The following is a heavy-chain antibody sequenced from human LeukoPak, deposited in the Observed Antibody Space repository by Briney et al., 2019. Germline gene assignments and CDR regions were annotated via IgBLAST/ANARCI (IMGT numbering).Heavy chain of an antibody. CDR2: FSGDGGST. CDR3: AKDFSGYIDY. D-gene: IGHD3-22*01. Sequence: WIRQPPGKGLEWVSLFSGDGGSTYYADSVKGRFTIPRDNRKNSLYLEMNSLTTEDSAIYYCAKDFSGYIDYWGQGTLVTVSS. J-gene: IGHJ4*02. V-gene: IGHV3-43*02.